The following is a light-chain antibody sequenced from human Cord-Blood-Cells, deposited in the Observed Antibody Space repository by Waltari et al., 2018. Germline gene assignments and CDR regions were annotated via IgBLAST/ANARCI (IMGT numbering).Light chain of an antibody. CDR2: GAS. V-gene: IGKV3-15*01. CDR1: QSVSSN. CDR3: QQYNNWPQT. J-gene: IGKJ2*01. Sequence: EIVMTQSPATLSVSQGERATLSCRASQSVSSNLAWYQQKPGQAPRLLIYGASTRATGIPARFSGSGSGTEFTLTISSLHSEDFAVYYCQQYNNWPQTFGQGTKLEIK.